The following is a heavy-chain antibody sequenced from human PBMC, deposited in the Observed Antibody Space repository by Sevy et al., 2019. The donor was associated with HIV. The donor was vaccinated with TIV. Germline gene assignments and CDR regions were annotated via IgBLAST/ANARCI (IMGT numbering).Heavy chain of an antibody. CDR1: GFSFDSYG. J-gene: IGHJ6*03. CDR3: AKGGGGHYDPDEIGYYFYYYNMDV. Sequence: GGSLRLSCAVSGFSFDSYGMTWVRQAPGKGLEWVSGISGSGTRTYYADSVKGRFSISRDNSKNRLNLQRNSLRSEDTAIYYWAKGGGGHYDPDEIGYYFYYYNMDVWGKGTTVTVSS. D-gene: IGHD3-22*01. CDR2: ISGSGTRT. V-gene: IGHV3-23*01.